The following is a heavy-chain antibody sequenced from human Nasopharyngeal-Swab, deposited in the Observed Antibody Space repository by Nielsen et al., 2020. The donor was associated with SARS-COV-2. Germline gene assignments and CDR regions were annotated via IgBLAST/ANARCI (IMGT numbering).Heavy chain of an antibody. CDR2: ISWNSGSI. J-gene: IGHJ6*02. V-gene: IGHV3-9*01. CDR3: ARDSNGMDV. Sequence: VRQAPGKGLEWVSGISWNSGSIGYADFVKGRFTISRDNAKNSLYLQMNSLRAEDTAVYYCARDSNGMDVWGQGTTVTVSS.